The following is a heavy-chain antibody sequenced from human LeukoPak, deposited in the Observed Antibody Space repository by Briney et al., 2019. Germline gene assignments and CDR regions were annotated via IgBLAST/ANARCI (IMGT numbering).Heavy chain of an antibody. CDR1: GFTFSSYS. D-gene: IGHD3-22*01. Sequence: GGSLRLSCAASGFTFSSYSMNWVRQAPGKGLEWVSYISSSSSTIYYADSVKGRFTISRDNAKNTLYLQMNSLRVEDTAVYYCARGQGYYDSSGYYVWGQGTLVTVSS. CDR3: ARGQGYYDSSGYYV. J-gene: IGHJ4*02. V-gene: IGHV3-48*04. CDR2: ISSSSSTI.